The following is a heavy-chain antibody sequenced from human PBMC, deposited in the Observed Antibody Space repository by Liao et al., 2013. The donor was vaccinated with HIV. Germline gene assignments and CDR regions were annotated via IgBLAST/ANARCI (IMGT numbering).Heavy chain of an antibody. J-gene: IGHJ6*03. Sequence: QLQLQESGPGLVKPSETLSLTCTVSGGSISRSSSYWGWIRQPPGKGLEWIGDNYNPSLKSRVTISVDTSKKQFSLKLRSVTAADTAVYYCARGPGAGRYMDVWGKGTTVTVSS. D-gene: IGHD3-10*01. CDR3: ARGPGAGRYMDV. V-gene: IGHV4-39*07. CDR2: D. CDR1: GGSISRSSSY.